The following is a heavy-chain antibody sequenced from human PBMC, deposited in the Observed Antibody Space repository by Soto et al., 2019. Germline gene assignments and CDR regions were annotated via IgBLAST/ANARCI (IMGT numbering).Heavy chain of an antibody. CDR3: ARGLRITMVRGQYGMDV. Sequence: PSETLSLTCAVYGGSFSGYYWIWIRQPPGKGLEWVGEINHSGSTDYNPSLKSRVAISVDTSKNQFSLILSSVTAADTAVYYCARGLRITMVRGQYGMDVWGQGTTVTVSS. V-gene: IGHV4-34*01. CDR2: INHSGST. J-gene: IGHJ6*02. D-gene: IGHD3-10*01. CDR1: GGSFSGYY.